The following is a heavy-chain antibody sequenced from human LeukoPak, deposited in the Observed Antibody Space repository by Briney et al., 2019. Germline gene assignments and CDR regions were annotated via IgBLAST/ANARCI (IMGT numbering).Heavy chain of an antibody. J-gene: IGHJ5*02. CDR1: GGSISSYY. D-gene: IGHD3-9*01. CDR3: ARDYDVLTAYPPTQLFDT. V-gene: IGHV4-4*07. CDR2: IYTSGST. Sequence: SETLSLTCTVSGGSISSYYWSWIRQPAGKGLEWIGRIYTSGSTNYNPSLKSRVTISVDTSKNQCSLKLNSVTAVDTAVYYCARDYDVLTAYPPTQLFDTGGQGTLVTVSS.